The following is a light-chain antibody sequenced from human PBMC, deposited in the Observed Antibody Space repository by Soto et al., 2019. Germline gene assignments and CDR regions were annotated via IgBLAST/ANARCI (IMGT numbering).Light chain of an antibody. CDR1: SSDVGGFIF. J-gene: IGLJ1*01. Sequence: LTQPASVSGSPGQSITISCTGTSSDVGGFIFVSWYQQHPGRAPKLMIYDVSNRPSGVSNRFSGSKSGNTASLTISGLQADEDADYYCVSYTTSASYVFGTGTKVTVL. V-gene: IGLV2-14*01. CDR2: DVS. CDR3: VSYTTSASYV.